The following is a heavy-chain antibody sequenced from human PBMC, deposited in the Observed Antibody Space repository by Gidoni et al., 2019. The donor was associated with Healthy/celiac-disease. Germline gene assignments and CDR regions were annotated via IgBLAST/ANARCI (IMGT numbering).Heavy chain of an antibody. D-gene: IGHD4-17*01. Sequence: QVQLVESGGGVVQPGRSLRLSCAASGFTFSSYGMHWVRQAPGKGLEWVAVIWYDGSNKYYADSVKGRFTISRDNSKNTLYLQMNSLRAEDTAVYYCARDSGGYYGDYVGYRAFDIWGQGTMVTVSS. CDR2: IWYDGSNK. J-gene: IGHJ3*02. V-gene: IGHV3-33*01. CDR1: GFTFSSYG. CDR3: ARDSGGYYGDYVGYRAFDI.